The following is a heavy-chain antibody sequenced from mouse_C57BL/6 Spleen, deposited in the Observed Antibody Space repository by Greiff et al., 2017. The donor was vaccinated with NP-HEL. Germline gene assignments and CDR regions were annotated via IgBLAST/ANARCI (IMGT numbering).Heavy chain of an antibody. CDR2: ISSGGSYT. D-gene: IGHD1-1*01. Sequence: EVMLVESGGDLVKPGGSLKLSCAASGFTFSSYGMSWVRQTPDKRLEWVATISSGGSYTYYPDSVKGRFTISRDNAKNTLYLQMSSLKSEDTAMYYCARRYTVVAPFDYWGQGTTLTVSS. V-gene: IGHV5-6*02. CDR1: GFTFSSYG. J-gene: IGHJ2*01. CDR3: ARRYTVVAPFDY.